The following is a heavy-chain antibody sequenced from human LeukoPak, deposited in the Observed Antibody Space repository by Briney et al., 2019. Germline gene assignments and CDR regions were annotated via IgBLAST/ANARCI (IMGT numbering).Heavy chain of an antibody. D-gene: IGHD3-10*01. CDR2: INSDGSWT. J-gene: IGHJ4*02. CDR1: GNYL. CDR3: AKDLWDSGSQAYFDY. Sequence: GGSLRLSCAASGNYLMHWVRQAPGKGLVWVSHINSDGSWTSYADSVKGRFTISRDNSKNTLYLQMNSLRAEDTAVYYCAKDLWDSGSQAYFDYWGQGTLVTVS. V-gene: IGHV3-74*01.